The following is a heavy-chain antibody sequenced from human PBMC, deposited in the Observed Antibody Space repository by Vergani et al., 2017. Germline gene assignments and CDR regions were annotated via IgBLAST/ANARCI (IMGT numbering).Heavy chain of an antibody. J-gene: IGHJ4*02. V-gene: IGHV4-39*01. Sequence: QLQLQESGPGLVKPSETLSLTCTVSGGSISSSSYYWGWIRQPPGKGLEWIGSIYYSGSTYYNPSLQSRVTISVDTSKNQFSLKLSSVTAADTAVYYCARRDTMVRGVRKSYYFDYWGQGTLVTVAS. CDR1: GGSISSSSYY. D-gene: IGHD3-10*01. CDR2: IYYSGST. CDR3: ARRDTMVRGVRKSYYFDY.